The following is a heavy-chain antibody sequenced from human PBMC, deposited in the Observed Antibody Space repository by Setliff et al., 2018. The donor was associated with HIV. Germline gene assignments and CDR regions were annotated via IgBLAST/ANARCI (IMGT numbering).Heavy chain of an antibody. CDR2: IKSKTDGGTT. CDR3: TTGTRLVD. J-gene: IGHJ4*02. Sequence: GGSLRLSCSASGFTFSSYAMNWVRQAPGKGLEWVGRIKSKTDGGTTDYAAPVKGRFTISRDDSKNTLYLQMNSLKIEDTAVYYCTTGTRLVDWGQGALVTVSS. D-gene: IGHD2-21*01. V-gene: IGHV3-15*01. CDR1: GFTFSSYA.